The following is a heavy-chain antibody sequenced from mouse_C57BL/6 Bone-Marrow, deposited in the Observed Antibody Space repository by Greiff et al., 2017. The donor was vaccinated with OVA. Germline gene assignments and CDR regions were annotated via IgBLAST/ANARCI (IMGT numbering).Heavy chain of an antibody. D-gene: IGHD3-2*02. J-gene: IGHJ2*01. CDR3: ARRRQLRHFDY. Sequence: VQLQQSGAELVKPGASVKISCKASGYAFSSYWMNWVKQRPGKGLEWIGQIYPGDGDTNYNGKFKGKATLTADKSSSTAYMQLSSLTSEDSAVYFYARRRQLRHFDYWGQGTTLTVSS. CDR2: IYPGDGDT. V-gene: IGHV1-80*01. CDR1: GYAFSSYW.